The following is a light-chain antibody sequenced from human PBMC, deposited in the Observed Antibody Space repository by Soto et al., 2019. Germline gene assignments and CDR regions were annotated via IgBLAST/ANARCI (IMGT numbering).Light chain of an antibody. J-gene: IGKJ4*01. V-gene: IGKV3-15*01. Sequence: EIVLTQSPATLSVSPGERATLSCRASQSVGNNFAWYQQKPGQAPRLLIFATSNRATGVPARFSGSGSGTEFTLTISSLQAEDFAVYYCQQYGDWPLTFGGGAKVEIE. CDR2: ATS. CDR1: QSVGNN. CDR3: QQYGDWPLT.